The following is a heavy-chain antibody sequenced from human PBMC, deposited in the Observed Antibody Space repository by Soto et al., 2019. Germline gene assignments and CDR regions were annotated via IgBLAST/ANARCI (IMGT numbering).Heavy chain of an antibody. Sequence: PGESLKISCKGSGYSFTSYWIGWVRQMPGKGLEWMGIIYPGDSDTRYSPSFQGQVTISADKSISTAYLQWSSLKASDTAMYYCARGYCSGRSCFGNYYYGMDVWGQGTTVTVSS. CDR3: ARGYCSGRSCFGNYYYGMDV. D-gene: IGHD2-15*01. V-gene: IGHV5-51*01. CDR1: GYSFTSYW. CDR2: IYPGDSDT. J-gene: IGHJ6*02.